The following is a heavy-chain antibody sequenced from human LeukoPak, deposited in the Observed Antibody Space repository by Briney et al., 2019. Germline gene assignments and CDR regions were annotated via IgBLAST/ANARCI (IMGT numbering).Heavy chain of an antibody. V-gene: IGHV4-38-2*01. CDR3: ARVRRYCSSTSCYAINY. Sequence: SETLSLTCAVSGYSISSGYYWGWIRQPPGKGLEGIGSIYHSGSTYYHPSLKSRVTISVDTSKNQFSLKLSSVTAADTAVYYCARVRRYCSSTSCYAINYWGQGTLVTVSS. CDR2: IYHSGST. J-gene: IGHJ4*02. CDR1: GYSISSGYY. D-gene: IGHD2-2*01.